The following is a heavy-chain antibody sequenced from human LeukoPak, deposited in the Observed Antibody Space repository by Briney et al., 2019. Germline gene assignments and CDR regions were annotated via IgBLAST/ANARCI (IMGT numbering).Heavy chain of an antibody. V-gene: IGHV3-23*01. D-gene: IGHD2-2*01. CDR3: AKDLRYCSSTSCRTYYFDY. Sequence: PGGSLRLSCAASGFTFSIYAMSWVRQAPGKGLEWVSAISGSGGNTYYADSVKGRFTISRDNSKNTLYLQMNSLRAEDTAVYYCAKDLRYCSSTSCRTYYFDYWGQGTLVTVSS. J-gene: IGHJ4*02. CDR2: ISGSGGNT. CDR1: GFTFSIYA.